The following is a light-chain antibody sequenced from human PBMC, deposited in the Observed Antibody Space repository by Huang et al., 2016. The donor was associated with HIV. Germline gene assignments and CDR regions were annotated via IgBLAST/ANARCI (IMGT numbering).Light chain of an antibody. J-gene: IGKJ4*01. CDR1: RSVSTN. Sequence: EIVMTQSPATLSVSPGQRVTLSCRANRSVSTNLAWYQQRHGQAPRILIYGSSTRAPGFPARFSGSGSGTDFSLTISSLQSEDCALYYCHQYNNWLLSFGGGTRV. V-gene: IGKV3-15*01. CDR2: GSS. CDR3: HQYNNWLLS.